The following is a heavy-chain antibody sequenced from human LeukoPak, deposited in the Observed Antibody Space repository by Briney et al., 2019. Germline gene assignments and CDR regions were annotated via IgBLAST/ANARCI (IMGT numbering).Heavy chain of an antibody. D-gene: IGHD2-15*01. J-gene: IGHJ5*02. V-gene: IGHV6-1*01. CDR2: TYYRSKWYD. CDR3: ARESWDIEGYNWFDP. CDR1: GDSVSSNSAA. Sequence: SQTLSLTCAISGDSVSSNSAAWNWIRQSPSRGLEWLGRTYYRSKWYDDYAVSVKSRITINPDTSKNQFSLHLNSVTPEDTAVYYCARESWDIEGYNWFDPWGQGTLVTVSS.